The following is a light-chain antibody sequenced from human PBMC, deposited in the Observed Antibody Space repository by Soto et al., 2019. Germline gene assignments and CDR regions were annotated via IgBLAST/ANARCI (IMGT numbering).Light chain of an antibody. V-gene: IGLV2-11*01. CDR3: CSYAGSYTLV. CDR1: SNDIGAYNY. CDR2: DVS. Sequence: QSALTQPRSVSGSPGQSVTISCTGTSNDIGAYNYVSWYQQHPGKAPKLIIYDVSEPPSGVPDRFSGSKSGTTASLTISGLQAEDEADYCCCSYAGSYTLVFGGGTKVTVL. J-gene: IGLJ2*01.